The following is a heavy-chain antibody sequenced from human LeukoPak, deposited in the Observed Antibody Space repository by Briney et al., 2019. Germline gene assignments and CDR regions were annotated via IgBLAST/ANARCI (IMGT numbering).Heavy chain of an antibody. V-gene: IGHV4-39*01. CDR3: ARRLPTAAADTRGYFDY. J-gene: IGHJ4*02. D-gene: IGHD6-25*01. Sequence: SETLSLTCTVSGGSISFISGSTYYWGWIRQAPGKGLEWIGSLYYGENSHYNPSLKSRATVSVDTSNNQFSLKLTSVTAADAAVYFCARRLPTAAADTRGYFDYWGQGTVVTVSS. CDR2: LYYGENS. CDR1: GGSISFISGSTYY.